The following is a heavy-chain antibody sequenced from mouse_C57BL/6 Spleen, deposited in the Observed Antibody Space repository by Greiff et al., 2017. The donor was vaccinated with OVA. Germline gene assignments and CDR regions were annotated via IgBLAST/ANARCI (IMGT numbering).Heavy chain of an antibody. D-gene: IGHD4-1*01. CDR3: ARAPGRGDYFDY. CDR2: INPNNGGT. Sequence: EVQLHQSGPELVKPGASVKISCKASGYTFTDYYMNWVKQSHGKSLEWIGDINPNNGGTSYNQKFKGKATLTVDKSSSTAYMELRSLTSEDSAVYYCARAPGRGDYFDYWGQGTTLTVSS. CDR1: GYTFTDYY. V-gene: IGHV1-26*01. J-gene: IGHJ2*01.